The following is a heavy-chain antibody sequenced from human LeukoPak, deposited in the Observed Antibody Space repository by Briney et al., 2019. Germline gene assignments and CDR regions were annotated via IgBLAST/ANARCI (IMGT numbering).Heavy chain of an antibody. V-gene: IGHV3-23*01. J-gene: IGHJ4*02. CDR2: ISGCGDST. CDR1: GYTFNRYA. CDR3: AKEPASGSCFDY. D-gene: IGHD3-10*01. Sequence: GGSLTLSCAASGYTFNRYAMSGVRQAPGKGLEWVSAISGCGDSTHYAHSVKGRFTISRDNSKNTLYLQMNSLRAEDTGLYYCAKEPASGSCFDYWGQGTLVTVSS.